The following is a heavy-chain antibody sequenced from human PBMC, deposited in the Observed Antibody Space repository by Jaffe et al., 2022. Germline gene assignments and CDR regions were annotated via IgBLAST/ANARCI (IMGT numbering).Heavy chain of an antibody. CDR1: GFTFDDYA. Sequence: EVQLVESGGGLVQPGRSLRLSCAASGFTFDDYAMHWVRQAPGKGLEWVSGISWNSGSIGYADSVKGRFTISRDNAKNSLYLQMNSLRAEDTALYYCAKDGAAVLYYFDYWGQGTLVTVSS. J-gene: IGHJ4*02. V-gene: IGHV3-9*01. CDR2: ISWNSGSI. CDR3: AKDGAAVLYYFDY.